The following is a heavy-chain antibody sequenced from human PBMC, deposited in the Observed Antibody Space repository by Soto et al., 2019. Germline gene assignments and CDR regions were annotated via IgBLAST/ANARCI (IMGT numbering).Heavy chain of an antibody. V-gene: IGHV3-9*01. Sequence: PGGSLRLSCAASGFTFDDYAMHWVRQAPGKGLEWVSGISWNSGSIGYADSVKGRFTISRDNAKNSLYLQMNSLRAEDTALYYCAIRRDGYNSPFDYWGQGTLVTVSS. J-gene: IGHJ4*02. CDR2: ISWNSGSI. CDR1: GFTFDDYA. D-gene: IGHD5-12*01. CDR3: AIRRDGYNSPFDY.